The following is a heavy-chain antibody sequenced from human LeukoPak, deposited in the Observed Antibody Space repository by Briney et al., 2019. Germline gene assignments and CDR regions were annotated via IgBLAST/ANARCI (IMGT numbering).Heavy chain of an antibody. Sequence: GGSLRLSCAASGFTFDDYGMSWVRQAPGKGLEWVSGINWNGGSTGYADSVKGRFTISRDNAKNSLYLQMNSLRAEDTALYYCARDAGYSSSSTYYYYYMDVWGKGTTVTVSS. CDR1: GFTFDDYG. D-gene: IGHD6-6*01. V-gene: IGHV3-20*04. CDR3: ARDAGYSSSSTYYYYYMDV. J-gene: IGHJ6*03. CDR2: INWNGGST.